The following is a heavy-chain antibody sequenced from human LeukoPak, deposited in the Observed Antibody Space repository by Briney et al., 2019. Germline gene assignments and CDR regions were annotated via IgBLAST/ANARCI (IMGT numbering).Heavy chain of an antibody. V-gene: IGHV4-59*08. Sequence: PSETLSLTCTVSGDSISSYYWSWIRQPPGKGLEWIGYIFYSGSTSYNPSLKSRVTLSVDTSKNQFSLKLNSVTAADTAVYYCARSQYFYDAAHDSWGQGTLVTVSS. CDR2: IFYSGST. D-gene: IGHD3-22*01. J-gene: IGHJ4*02. CDR3: ARSQYFYDAAHDS. CDR1: GDSISSYY.